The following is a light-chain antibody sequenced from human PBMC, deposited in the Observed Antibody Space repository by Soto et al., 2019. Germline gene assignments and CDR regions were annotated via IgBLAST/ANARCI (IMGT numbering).Light chain of an antibody. V-gene: IGKV3-20*01. CDR1: QSVSNNY. CDR2: GSS. Sequence: EVVLTQSPGTLSLSPGERATLSCRASQSVSNNYFAWYQQKPGQAPRLLIFGSSDRATGIPDRFSGSGSGTDFTLTISRLEPEDFAVYYWQQYGSSPPYTFGQVTKLEIK. CDR3: QQYGSSPPYT. J-gene: IGKJ2*01.